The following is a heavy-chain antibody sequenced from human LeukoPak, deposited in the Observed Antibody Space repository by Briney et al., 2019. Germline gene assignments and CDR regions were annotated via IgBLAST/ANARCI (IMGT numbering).Heavy chain of an antibody. D-gene: IGHD7-27*01. CDR3: ARQLGTRDWYLDL. J-gene: IGHJ2*01. Sequence: GEALKISCKGSGYSFTSYWIGWLREMPGKGLEWMGVIYPGDSDTRYSPSFQGQVTISADKYISTAYLQWSSLKASDTAMYYCARQLGTRDWYLDLWGRGTLVTVSS. V-gene: IGHV5-51*01. CDR1: GYSFTSYW. CDR2: IYPGDSDT.